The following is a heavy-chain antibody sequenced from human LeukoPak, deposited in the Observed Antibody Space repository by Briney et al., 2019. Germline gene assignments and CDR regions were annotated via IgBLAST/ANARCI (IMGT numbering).Heavy chain of an antibody. CDR2: ISSSSSTI. V-gene: IGHV3-48*04. CDR3: ARRLIDAFDI. J-gene: IGHJ3*02. Sequence: GGSLRLSCAASGFTFSNAWMSWVRQAPGKGLEWVSYISSSSSTIYYADSVKGRFTISRDNAKNSLYLQMNSLRAEDTAVYYCARRLIDAFDIWGQGTMVTVSP. CDR1: GFTFSNAW.